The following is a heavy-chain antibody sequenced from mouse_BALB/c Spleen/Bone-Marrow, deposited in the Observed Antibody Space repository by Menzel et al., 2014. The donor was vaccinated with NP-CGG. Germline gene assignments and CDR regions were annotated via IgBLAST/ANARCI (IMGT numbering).Heavy chain of an antibody. CDR3: ARAYYVNYDAMDY. D-gene: IGHD2-10*01. CDR1: GYTFXSYW. Sequence: LVESGAELMKPGASMKISCKATGYTFXSYWIEWVKQRPGHGLEWIGEILPGSGSTNYNERFKGKATFTADTSSNTAYIQLSSLTSEDSAVYYCARAYYVNYDAMDYWGQGTSVTVSS. J-gene: IGHJ4*01. V-gene: IGHV1-9*01. CDR2: ILPGSGST.